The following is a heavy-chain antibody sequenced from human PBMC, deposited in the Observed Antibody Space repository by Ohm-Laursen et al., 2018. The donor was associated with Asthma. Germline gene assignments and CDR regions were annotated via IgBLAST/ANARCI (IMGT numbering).Heavy chain of an antibody. CDR1: GFTFSSYA. Sequence: SLRLSCAASGFTFSSYAMSWVRQAPGKGLEWVSGISGSGGSTYYADSVKGRFTISRDNAKNSLYLQMSNLRAEDTAVYYCAREWGGMDVWGPGTTVTVSS. D-gene: IGHD1-26*01. V-gene: IGHV3-23*01. CDR3: AREWGGMDV. CDR2: ISGSGGST. J-gene: IGHJ6*02.